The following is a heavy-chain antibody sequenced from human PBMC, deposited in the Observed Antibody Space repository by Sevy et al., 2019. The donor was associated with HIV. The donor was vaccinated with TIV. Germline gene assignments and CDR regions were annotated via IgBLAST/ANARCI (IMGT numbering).Heavy chain of an antibody. Sequence: GGSLRLSCAASGFTFSSYGMHWVRQAPGKGLEWVAVISYDGSNKYYADSVKGRFTISRDNSKNTLYLQINSLRAEDTAVYYCAKGGAARRYGMDVWGQGTTVTVSS. V-gene: IGHV3-30*18. CDR1: GFTFSSYG. J-gene: IGHJ6*02. CDR3: AKGGAARRYGMDV. D-gene: IGHD6-6*01. CDR2: ISYDGSNK.